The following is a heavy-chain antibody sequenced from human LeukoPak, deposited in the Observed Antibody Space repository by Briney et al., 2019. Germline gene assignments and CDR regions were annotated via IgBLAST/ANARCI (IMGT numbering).Heavy chain of an antibody. CDR2: IYGGGNT. V-gene: IGHV3-53*01. J-gene: IGHJ4*02. D-gene: IGHD4-23*01. CDR1: GFTVSGSY. CDR3: ARRGDGGRSFDY. Sequence: SGGSLRLSCAASGFTVSGSYMNWVRQAPGKGLEWVSLIYGGGNTYYADSVKGRFTISRDNSKNTLYLQMNSLRAEDTAVYYCARRGDGGRSFDYWGQGTLVTVSS.